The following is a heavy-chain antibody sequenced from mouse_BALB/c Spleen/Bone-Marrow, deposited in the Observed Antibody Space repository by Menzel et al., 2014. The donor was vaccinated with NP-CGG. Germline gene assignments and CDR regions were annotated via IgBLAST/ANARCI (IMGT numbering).Heavy chain of an antibody. J-gene: IGHJ3*01. V-gene: IGHV2-9*02. D-gene: IGHD3-2*01. CDR3: ARALDSSGYGFAY. CDR1: GFSLTSYG. CDR2: IWAGGST. Sequence: QVQLQQSGPGLVAPSQSLSITCTVSGFSLTSYGVHWVRQPPGKGLGWLGVIWAGGSTNYNSALMSRLSISKDNSKSQVFLKMNSLQTDDTAMYYCARALDSSGYGFAYWGQGTLVTVSA.